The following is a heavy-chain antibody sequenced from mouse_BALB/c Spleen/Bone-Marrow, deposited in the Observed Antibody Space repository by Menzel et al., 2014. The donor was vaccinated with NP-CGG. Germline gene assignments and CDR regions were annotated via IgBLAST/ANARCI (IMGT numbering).Heavy chain of an antibody. CDR1: GFNIKDTY. CDR2: IDPANGNT. J-gene: IGHJ3*01. Sequence: VQLRQSGAELVKPGASVKLSCTASGFNIKDTYMHWVKQRPEQGLEWIGRIDPANGNTKYDPKFQAKATITPDTSSNTAYLQLSSLTSEDTAVHYCARSGDYDKAWFAYWGQGTLVTVSA. CDR3: ARSGDYDKAWFAY. V-gene: IGHV14-3*02. D-gene: IGHD2-4*01.